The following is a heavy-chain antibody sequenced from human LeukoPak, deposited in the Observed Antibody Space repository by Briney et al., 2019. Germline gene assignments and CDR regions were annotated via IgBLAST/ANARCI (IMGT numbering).Heavy chain of an antibody. V-gene: IGHV4-59*08. CDR2: IYYSGST. CDR3: ASQSGGVTNYLDY. J-gene: IGHJ4*02. D-gene: IGHD2-21*02. CDR1: TGSISRYY. Sequence: SETASLTCTVSTGSISRYYWRWLPQRPGKGLVGMGHIYYSGSTNYNPSLDSGITISVEPSKKQFSLKLSSVTAADTAVYYCASQSGGVTNYLDYWGQGTLVTVSS.